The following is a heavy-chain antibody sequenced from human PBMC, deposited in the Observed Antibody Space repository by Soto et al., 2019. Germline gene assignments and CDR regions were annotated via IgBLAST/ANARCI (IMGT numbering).Heavy chain of an antibody. CDR3: AITVDIVATMRPWLEAGYYGRDV. Sequence: QVQLVQSGAEVKKPGSSVKVSCKASGGTFSSYAISWVRQAPGQGLEWMGGIIPIFGTANYAQKFQGRVTSTADESTSTGYMERSILRSEDTAVYYCAITVDIVATMRPWLEAGYYGRDVWGQGTTVTVSS. J-gene: IGHJ6*02. V-gene: IGHV1-69*12. CDR1: GGTFSSYA. D-gene: IGHD5-12*01. CDR2: IIPIFGTA.